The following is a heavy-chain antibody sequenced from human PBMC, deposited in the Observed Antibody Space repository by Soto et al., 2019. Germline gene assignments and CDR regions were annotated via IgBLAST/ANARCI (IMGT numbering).Heavy chain of an antibody. CDR3: VSQRTTVPTQAYFDY. D-gene: IGHD4-17*01. J-gene: IGHJ4*02. CDR1: GGSISSSSYY. Sequence: SETLSLTCTVSGGSISSSSYYWGWIRQSPGKWLEWIGSVYYRGRSYSKSSVKSRVTISVDTSKNRFSLSLNSVTASDTAVYFCVSQRTTVPTQAYFDYWGPGALVTVSS. V-gene: IGHV4-39*01. CDR2: VYYRGRS.